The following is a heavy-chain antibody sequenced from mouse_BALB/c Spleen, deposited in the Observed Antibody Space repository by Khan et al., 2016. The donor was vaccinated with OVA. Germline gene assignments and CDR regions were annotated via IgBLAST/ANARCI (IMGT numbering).Heavy chain of an antibody. CDR2: ITYSGNI. CDR3: ARSYGSWAMDY. J-gene: IGHJ4*01. CDR1: GYSITSGF. D-gene: IGHD1-1*01. Sequence: EVQLQESGPSLVKPSQTLSLSCSVTGYSITSGFWNWIRKSPGNKFEYLGYITYSGNIYYNPSLKSRISITRDTSKSQYYLQLNSVTTEDTAPYYCARSYGSWAMDYWGQGTSVTVSS. V-gene: IGHV3-8*02.